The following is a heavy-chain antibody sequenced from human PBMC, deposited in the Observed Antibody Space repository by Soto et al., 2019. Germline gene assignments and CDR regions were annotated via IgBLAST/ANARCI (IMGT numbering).Heavy chain of an antibody. CDR3: VRGGYLQNPGSDA. V-gene: IGHV3-30*04. CDR2: ISYHGVNK. Sequence: QVQLVESGGGVVQTGTSLRLSCVASGFSFGSHAMHWVRQAPGKGLQWVAVISYHGVNKYYTDSVRGRFTVSRDNSKYTVHIQADSLRSEDTGVYHCVRGGYLQNPGSDAWGKGTLVTVSS. CDR1: GFSFGSHA. D-gene: IGHD5-18*01. J-gene: IGHJ5*02.